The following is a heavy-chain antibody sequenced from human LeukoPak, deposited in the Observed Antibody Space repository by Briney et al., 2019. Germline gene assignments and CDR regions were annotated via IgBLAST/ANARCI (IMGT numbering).Heavy chain of an antibody. CDR3: ARRSSSQLYYYYYMDV. CDR2: IYYSGST. J-gene: IGHJ6*03. V-gene: IGHV4-39*07. CDR1: GGSISSSSYY. D-gene: IGHD6-13*01. Sequence: PSETLSLTCTVSGGSISSSSYYWGWIRQPPGKGLEWIGSIYYSGSTYYNPSLKSRVTISVDTSKNQFFLKLSSVTDADTAVYYCARRSSSQLYYYYYMDVWAKGTTVTVSS.